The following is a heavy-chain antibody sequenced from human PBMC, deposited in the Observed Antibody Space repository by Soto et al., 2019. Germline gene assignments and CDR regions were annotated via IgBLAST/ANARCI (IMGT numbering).Heavy chain of an antibody. D-gene: IGHD2-2*01. CDR2: IIPIFGTA. Sequence: ASVKVSCKASGGTFSSYAISWVRQAPGQGLEWMGGIIPIFGTANYAQKFQGRVTITADESTSTAYMELSSLRSEDTAVYYCARLANPDIVVVPDAPPPKGYYYYGMDVWGQGTTVTVSS. J-gene: IGHJ6*02. CDR3: ARLANPDIVVVPDAPPPKGYYYYGMDV. CDR1: GGTFSSYA. V-gene: IGHV1-69*13.